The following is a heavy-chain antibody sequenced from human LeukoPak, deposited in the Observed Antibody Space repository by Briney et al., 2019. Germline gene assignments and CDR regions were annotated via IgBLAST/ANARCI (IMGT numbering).Heavy chain of an antibody. D-gene: IGHD2-2*01. CDR3: ARVPYCSSTSCPFSYYYYMDV. CDR1: GFTFSSYW. Sequence: PGGSLRLSCAASGFTFSSYWMSWVRQAPGKGLEWVANIKQDGSEKYYVDSVKGRFTISRDNAKNSLYLQMNSLRAEDTAVYYCARVPYCSSTSCPFSYYYYMDVWGKGTTVTVSS. CDR2: IKQDGSEK. V-gene: IGHV3-7*01. J-gene: IGHJ6*03.